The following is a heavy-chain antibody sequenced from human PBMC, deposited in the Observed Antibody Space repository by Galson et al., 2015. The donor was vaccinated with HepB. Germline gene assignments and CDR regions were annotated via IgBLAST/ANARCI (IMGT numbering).Heavy chain of an antibody. V-gene: IGHV2-70*11. CDR1: GFSLSTTGMC. CDR2: VDWDDDK. D-gene: IGHD4-17*01. J-gene: IGHJ4*02. Sequence: PALVKPTQTLTLTCTFSGFSLSTTGMCVTWIRQPPGKALEWLARVDWDDDKYYSTSLKTRLTISKDTSKNQVVLTMTNMDPVDTATYYCARGSVTTFLDYWGQGTLVTVSS. CDR3: ARGSVTTFLDY.